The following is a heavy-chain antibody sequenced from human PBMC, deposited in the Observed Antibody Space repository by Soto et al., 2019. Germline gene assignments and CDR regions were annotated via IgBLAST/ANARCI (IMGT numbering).Heavy chain of an antibody. V-gene: IGHV3-7*04. Sequence: EVQLVESGGGLVQPGGSLRLSCAVSGFTFSSSWMSWVRQAPGKGLEWVANIKPDGSEQTFLDSVKGRFTISRDYAKNSLYLQMASLRAEDTAVYYCARYIAAPGVRADDDYWGRGTLVTVSS. CDR1: GFTFSSSW. CDR2: IKPDGSEQ. D-gene: IGHD6-13*01. J-gene: IGHJ4*02. CDR3: ARYIAAPGVRADDDY.